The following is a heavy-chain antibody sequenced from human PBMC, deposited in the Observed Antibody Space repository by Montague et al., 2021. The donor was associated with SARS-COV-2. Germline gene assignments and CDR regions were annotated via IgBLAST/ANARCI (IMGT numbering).Heavy chain of an antibody. J-gene: IGHJ6*02. CDR2: INHSGRT. CDR3: ARAVRGVIILSPYYAMDV. CDR1: GWSFIAYY. Sequence: SETLSLTCAVYGWSFIAYYWNWIRQPPGKGLEWIGDINHSGRTNFNPSLKSRVTVSLYTSKNQFSLKLRSVTAADTAVYYCARAVRGVIILSPYYAMDVWGQGTPVTVSS. D-gene: IGHD3-10*01. V-gene: IGHV4-34*01.